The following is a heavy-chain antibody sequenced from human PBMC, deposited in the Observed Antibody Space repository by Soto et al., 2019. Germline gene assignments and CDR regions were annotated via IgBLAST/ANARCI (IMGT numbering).Heavy chain of an antibody. CDR2: VYSSGST. CDR1: GDSISSNY. D-gene: IGHD6-13*01. Sequence: SETLSLTCTVSGDSISSNYWSWIRQPPGKGLEWVGYVYSSGSTKYNPSLKSRVTISVDTPKNQFSLKLSSVTAADTAVYYCARDSSAAGYNWFDPWGQGTLVTVSS. J-gene: IGHJ5*02. CDR3: ARDSSAAGYNWFDP. V-gene: IGHV4-59*01.